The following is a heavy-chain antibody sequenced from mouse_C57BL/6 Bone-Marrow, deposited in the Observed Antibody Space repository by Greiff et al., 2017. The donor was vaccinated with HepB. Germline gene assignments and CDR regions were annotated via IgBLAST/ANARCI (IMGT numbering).Heavy chain of an antibody. J-gene: IGHJ3*01. Sequence: VQLQQSGAELVRPGASVKLSCTASGFNIKDDYMHWVKQRPEQGLEWIGWIDPENGDTEYASKFQGKATITADTSSNTAYLQLSSLTSEDTAVYYCTVSYGSSPPFAYWGQGTLVTVSA. CDR3: TVSYGSSPPFAY. CDR2: IDPENGDT. D-gene: IGHD1-1*01. CDR1: GFNIKDDY. V-gene: IGHV14-4*01.